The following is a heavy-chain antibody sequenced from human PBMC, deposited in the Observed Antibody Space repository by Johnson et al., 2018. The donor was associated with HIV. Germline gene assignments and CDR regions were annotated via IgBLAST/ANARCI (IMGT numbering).Heavy chain of an antibody. V-gene: IGHV3-30-3*01. J-gene: IGHJ3*02. CDR3: AREYSSLSQGAFDI. D-gene: IGHD6-6*01. Sequence: QVHLVESGGGFVQPGGSLRLSCAASGFTFSSYAMHWVRQAPGKGLEWVAVISSDGRNKYYADSVKGRFTISRDNSKNTLYLQMNSLRAEDTAVYYCAREYSSLSQGAFDIWGQGTMVTVSS. CDR1: GFTFSSYA. CDR2: ISSDGRNK.